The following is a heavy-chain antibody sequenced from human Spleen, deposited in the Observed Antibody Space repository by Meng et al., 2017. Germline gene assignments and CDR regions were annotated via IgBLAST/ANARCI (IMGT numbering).Heavy chain of an antibody. Sequence: GESLKISCAASGFTFDGYGMSWVRQAPGKGLEWVSGINWNGGSTGYADSVKGRFTISRDNAKNSLYLQMNSLRAEDTALYYCARGYSSSWYGYDYWGQGTLVTVSS. J-gene: IGHJ4*02. CDR1: GFTFDGYG. CDR3: ARGYSSSWYGYDY. D-gene: IGHD6-13*01. CDR2: INWNGGST. V-gene: IGHV3-20*04.